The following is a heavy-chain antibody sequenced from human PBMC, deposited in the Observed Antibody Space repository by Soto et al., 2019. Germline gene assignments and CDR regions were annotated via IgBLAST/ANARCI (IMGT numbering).Heavy chain of an antibody. CDR2: ISSSSSTI. CDR3: ASGQLVPNYYYYYGMDV. CDR1: GFTFSSYS. J-gene: IGHJ6*02. D-gene: IGHD6-6*01. Sequence: LRLSCAASGFTFSSYSMSWVRQAPLKGLEWVSYISSSSSTIYYADSVKGRFTISRDNAKNSLYLQMNSLGDEDTAVYYCASGQLVPNYYYYYGMDVWGQGTTVTVSS. V-gene: IGHV3-48*02.